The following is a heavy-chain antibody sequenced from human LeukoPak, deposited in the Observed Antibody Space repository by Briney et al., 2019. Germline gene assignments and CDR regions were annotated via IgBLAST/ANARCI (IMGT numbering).Heavy chain of an antibody. CDR3: ATGLRSNSPGGGY. CDR1: GFTFSNYW. V-gene: IGHV3-7*01. CDR2: INRDGSEK. J-gene: IGHJ4*02. D-gene: IGHD2/OR15-2a*01. Sequence: GGSLRLSCAASGFTFSNYWLSRVRQAPGKGLEWVANINRDGSEKHYVDSVKGRFTISRDSAENSVYLLMNSLRAEDTAVCHCATGLRSNSPGGGYWGQGTLVTVSS.